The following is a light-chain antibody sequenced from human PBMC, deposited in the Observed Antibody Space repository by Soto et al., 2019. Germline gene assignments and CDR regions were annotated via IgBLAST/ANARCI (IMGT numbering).Light chain of an antibody. Sequence: ESMLTQSPGTLSLSPGERATLSCRASQSVSTRYLAWYQQKPGQAPRLLIYGASIRATVIPDRFSGSGSGTDFTLTISRLEPEDFAVYYCHQFGSSPPAFTFGQGTKLEI. J-gene: IGKJ2*01. V-gene: IGKV3-20*01. CDR1: QSVSTRY. CDR3: HQFGSSPPAFT. CDR2: GAS.